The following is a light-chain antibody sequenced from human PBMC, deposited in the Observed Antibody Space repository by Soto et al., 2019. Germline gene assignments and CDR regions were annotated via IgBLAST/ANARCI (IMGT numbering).Light chain of an antibody. CDR2: ATS. J-gene: IGKJ2*01. V-gene: IGKV1-39*01. Sequence: DFEMTQSPSSLSAFVGDRVTISCRASQSIGTFLSWYQQKSGTAPKLLIYATSSLQIGVPSRFSGSGSGTNFTLTIRGLQPEDFGTYYCQQSYSSPYTFGQGTRLEVK. CDR3: QQSYSSPYT. CDR1: QSIGTF.